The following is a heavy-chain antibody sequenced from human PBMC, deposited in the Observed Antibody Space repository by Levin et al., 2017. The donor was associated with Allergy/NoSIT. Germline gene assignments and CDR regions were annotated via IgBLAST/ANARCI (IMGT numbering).Heavy chain of an antibody. Sequence: RGESLKISCKGSGYSFTSYWISWVRQMPGKGLEWMGRIDPSDSYTNYSPSFQGHVTISADKSISTAYLQWSSLKASDTAMYYCARHSFRIAVAGNDAFDIWGQGTMVTVSS. CDR2: IDPSDSYT. CDR1: GYSFTSYW. V-gene: IGHV5-10-1*01. J-gene: IGHJ3*02. CDR3: ARHSFRIAVAGNDAFDI. D-gene: IGHD6-19*01.